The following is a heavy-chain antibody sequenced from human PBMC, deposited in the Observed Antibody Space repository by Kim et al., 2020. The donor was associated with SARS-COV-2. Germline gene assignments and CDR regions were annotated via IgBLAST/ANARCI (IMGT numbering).Heavy chain of an antibody. CDR1: GGSMSSYY. CDR3: ARNYYYGMDV. J-gene: IGHJ6*02. Sequence: SETLSLTCTVSGGSMSSYYWSWIRQPPGKGLEWIGYIYYSGTTNYNPSLKSRVTISVDTSKNQFSLKLSSVTAADTAVYFCARNYYYGMDVWGQGTTVTVSS. CDR2: IYYSGTT. V-gene: IGHV4-59*08.